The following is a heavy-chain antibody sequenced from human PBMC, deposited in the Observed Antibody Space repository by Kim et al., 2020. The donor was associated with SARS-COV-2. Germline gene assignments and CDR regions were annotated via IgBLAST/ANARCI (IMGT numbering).Heavy chain of an antibody. J-gene: IGHJ4*02. D-gene: IGHD2-21*01. Sequence: GGSLRLSCAASGFTFSSYGMHWVRQAPGKGLEWVAVIWYDGSNKYYADSVKGRFTISRDNSKNTLYLQMNSLRAEDTAVYYCARAGNSCGDCFDYWGQGTLVTVSS. CDR3: ARAGNSCGDCFDY. CDR2: IWYDGSNK. V-gene: IGHV3-33*01. CDR1: GFTFSSYG.